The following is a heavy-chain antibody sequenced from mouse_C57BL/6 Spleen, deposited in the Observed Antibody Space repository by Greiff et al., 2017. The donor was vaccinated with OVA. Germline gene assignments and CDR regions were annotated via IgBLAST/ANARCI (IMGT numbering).Heavy chain of an antibody. CDR1: GYTFTEYT. CDR2: FYPGSGSI. CDR3: ARHEEEIYYGNRAWFAY. V-gene: IGHV1-62-2*01. J-gene: IGHJ3*01. Sequence: VKLMESGAELVKPGASVKLSCKASGYTFTEYTIHWVKQRSGQGLEWIGWFYPGSGSIKYNEKFKDKATLTADKSSSTVYMELSRLTSEDSAVYFCARHEEEIYYGNRAWFAYWGQGTLVTVSA. D-gene: IGHD2-1*01.